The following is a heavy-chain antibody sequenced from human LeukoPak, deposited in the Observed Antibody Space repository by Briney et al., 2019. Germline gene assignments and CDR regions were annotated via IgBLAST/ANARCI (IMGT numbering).Heavy chain of an antibody. D-gene: IGHD3-10*01. V-gene: IGHV3-66*01. Sequence: QPGGSLRLSCAASGFTVSSNYMSWVRQAPGRGLEWVSVIYSGGSTYYADSVKGRLTISRDNSKNTLFLQMNSLRAGDTAVYYCARGTVTMVDYWGQGTLVTVSS. CDR2: IYSGGST. J-gene: IGHJ4*02. CDR3: ARGTVTMVDY. CDR1: GFTVSSNY.